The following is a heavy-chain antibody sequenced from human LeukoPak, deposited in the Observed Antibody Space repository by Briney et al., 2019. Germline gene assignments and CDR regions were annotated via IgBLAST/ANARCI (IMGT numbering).Heavy chain of an antibody. D-gene: IGHD2-2*01. CDR2: ISYDGSNK. Sequence: PGGSLRLSCAASGFTFSSYGMHWVRQAPGKGLEWVAVISYDGSNKYYADSVKGRFTISRDNSKNTLYLQMKSLRAEDTAVYYCAKDEGYCSSTRCYATLDYWGQGTLVTVPS. J-gene: IGHJ4*02. CDR3: AKDEGYCSSTRCYATLDY. V-gene: IGHV3-30*18. CDR1: GFTFSSYG.